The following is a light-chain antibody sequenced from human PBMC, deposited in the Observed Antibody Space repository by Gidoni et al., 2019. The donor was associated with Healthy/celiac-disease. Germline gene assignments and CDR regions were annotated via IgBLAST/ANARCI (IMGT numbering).Light chain of an antibody. CDR3: QQSYSTPRRT. J-gene: IGKJ1*01. Sequence: DIQMTQSPSSLSASVGDRVTITCRASQSISSYLNWYQQKPGKAPKLLLYAASSCQSGVPSSFSGSGSGTDFTLTISSLQQEDFATYYCQQSYSTPRRTFGQGTKVEIK. CDR2: AAS. CDR1: QSISSY. V-gene: IGKV1-39*01.